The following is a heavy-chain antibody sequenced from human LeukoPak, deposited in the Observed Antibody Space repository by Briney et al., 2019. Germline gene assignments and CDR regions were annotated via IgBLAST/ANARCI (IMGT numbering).Heavy chain of an antibody. D-gene: IGHD3-3*01. V-gene: IGHV3-30*04. J-gene: IGHJ4*02. CDR1: GFTFISYA. Sequence: GRSLRLSCAASGFTFISYAMDWVRQAPGKGLEWVAVISYDGSNKYYADSVKGRFTISRDNSKNTLYLQMNSLRAEDTAVYYCARVVNDFWSPFDYWGQGTLVTVSS. CDR2: ISYDGSNK. CDR3: ARVVNDFWSPFDY.